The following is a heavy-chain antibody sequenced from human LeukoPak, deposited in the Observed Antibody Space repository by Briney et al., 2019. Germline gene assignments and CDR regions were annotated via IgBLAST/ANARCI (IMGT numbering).Heavy chain of an antibody. J-gene: IGHJ4*02. D-gene: IGHD6-19*01. CDR3: ARHSSGSGGAFQY. Sequence: KASETLSLTCTVSGGSISSSSYYWGWIRQPPGKGLEWIGSIYYSGSTYYNPSLKSRVTISVDTSKNQFSLKVSSVTAADTAVYYCARHSSGSGGAFQYWGQGTPVTVSS. CDR1: GGSISSSSYY. CDR2: IYYSGST. V-gene: IGHV4-39*01.